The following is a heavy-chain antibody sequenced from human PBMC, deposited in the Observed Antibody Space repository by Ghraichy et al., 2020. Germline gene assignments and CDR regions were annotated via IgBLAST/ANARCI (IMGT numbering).Heavy chain of an antibody. CDR3: VSQSGTY. CDR2: IYGDGGST. D-gene: IGHD6-25*01. Sequence: GGSLRLSCAASGFTFGSDRVYWVRQAPGKGLEWVSRIYGDGGSTNYADSVRGRFTISRDYAKNTVYLQMESLRTEDTAVYYCVSQSGTYWGQGTLVTVSS. V-gene: IGHV3-74*01. J-gene: IGHJ4*02. CDR1: GFTFGSDR.